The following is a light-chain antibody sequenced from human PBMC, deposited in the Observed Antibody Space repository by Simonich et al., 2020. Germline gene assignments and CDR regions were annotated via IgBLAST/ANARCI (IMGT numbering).Light chain of an antibody. CDR2: WES. CDR3: QQYYSTPT. CDR1: QSVLYSSNNKNY. V-gene: IGKV4-1*01. J-gene: IGKJ1*01. Sequence: DIVMTQSPDSLAVSLGERATINCKSRQSVLYSSNNKNYLAWYQQKPGQPPKLLIYWESTRESGVPDRFSGSGSGTDFTLTISSLQAEDVAVYYCQQYYSTPTFGQGTKVEIK.